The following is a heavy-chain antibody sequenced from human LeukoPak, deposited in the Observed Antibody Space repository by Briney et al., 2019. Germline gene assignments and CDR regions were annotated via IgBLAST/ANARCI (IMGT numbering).Heavy chain of an antibody. CDR1: GYTFTSYY. V-gene: IGHV1-69*13. CDR2: IIPIFGTA. J-gene: IGHJ4*02. CDR3: ARGDGDSSGVPFDY. D-gene: IGHD3-22*01. Sequence: SVKVSCKASGYTFTSYYMHWVRQAPGQGLEWMGGIIPIFGTANYAQKFQGRVTITADESTSTAYMELSSLRSEDTAVYYCARGDGDSSGVPFDYWGQGTLVTVSS.